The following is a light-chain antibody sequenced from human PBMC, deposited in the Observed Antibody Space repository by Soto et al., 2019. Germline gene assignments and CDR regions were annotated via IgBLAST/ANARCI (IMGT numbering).Light chain of an antibody. CDR1: QSISTW. Sequence: DLQMTQSPSTLSASVGDRVTITCRASQSISTWLAWYQQKPGKAPKLLIYKASSLESGVPSRFSGSGSGTEFTLTISSLQPDDFATYYCQQYNSNSLFTFGPGTKVDIK. V-gene: IGKV1-5*03. J-gene: IGKJ3*01. CDR3: QQYNSNSLFT. CDR2: KAS.